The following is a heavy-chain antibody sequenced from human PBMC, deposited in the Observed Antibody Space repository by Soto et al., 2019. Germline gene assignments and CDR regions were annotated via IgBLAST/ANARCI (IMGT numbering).Heavy chain of an antibody. J-gene: IGHJ5*02. V-gene: IGHV1-69*02. CDR1: GGTFSSYT. CDR2: IIPILGIA. D-gene: IGHD6-19*01. CDR3: ALWTRYSSGWYENWFDP. Sequence: QVQLVQSGAEVKKPGSSVKVSCKASGGTFSSYTISWVRQAPGQGLEWMGRIIPILGIANYAQKFQGRATITADKSTSTAYMELSSLRSEDTAVYYCALWTRYSSGWYENWFDPWGQGTLVTVSS.